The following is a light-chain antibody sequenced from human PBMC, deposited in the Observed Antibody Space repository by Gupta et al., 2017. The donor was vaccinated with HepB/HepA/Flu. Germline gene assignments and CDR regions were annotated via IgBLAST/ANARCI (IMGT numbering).Light chain of an antibody. J-gene: IGLJ3*02. V-gene: IGLV7-46*01. CDR2: DTT. CDR3: LLSYSGARV. Sequence: QVVVTQEPSLTVSPGGTVTLTCASSTGPVTSGHYPFWFQQKSGQAPKTLIYDTTYMHSWTPARFSGSLLGDKAALTLSGAQREDEAEYYCLLSYSGARVFGGGTRLTVL. CDR1: TGPVTSGHY.